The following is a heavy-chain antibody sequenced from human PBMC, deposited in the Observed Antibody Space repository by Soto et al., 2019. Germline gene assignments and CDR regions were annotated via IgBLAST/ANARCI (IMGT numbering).Heavy chain of an antibody. V-gene: IGHV1-8*01. CDR2: MNPNSGNT. D-gene: IGHD6-19*01. J-gene: IGHJ3*02. CDR3: ARAEGLITYSSVWYESFAFDI. Sequence: ASVKVSCKASGYTFTSYDINWVRQATGQGLEWMGWMNPNSGNTGYAQKFQGRVTMTRNTSISTAYMELSSLRSEDTAVYYCARAEGLITYSSVWYESFAFDIWGQGTMVTVTS. CDR1: GYTFTSYD.